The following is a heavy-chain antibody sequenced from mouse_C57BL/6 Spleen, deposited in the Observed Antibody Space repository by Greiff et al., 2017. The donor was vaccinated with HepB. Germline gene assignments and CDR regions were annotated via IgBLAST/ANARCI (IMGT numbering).Heavy chain of an antibody. J-gene: IGHJ2*01. CDR1: GYSFTDYN. V-gene: IGHV1-39*01. Sequence: EVQLKESGPELVKPGASVKISCKASGYSFTDYNMNWVKQSNGKSLEWIGVINPNYGTTSYNQKFKGKATLTVDQSSSTAYMQLNSLTSEDSAVYYCARSDYDGYYGALFDYWGQGTTLTVSS. CDR3: ARSDYDGYYGALFDY. D-gene: IGHD2-3*01. CDR2: INPNYGTT.